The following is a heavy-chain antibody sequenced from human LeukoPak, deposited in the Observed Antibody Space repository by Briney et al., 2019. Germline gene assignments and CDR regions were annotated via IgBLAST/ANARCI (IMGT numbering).Heavy chain of an antibody. Sequence: SETLSRTCAVYGGSFSGYYWSWIRQPPGKGLEWIGEINHSGSTNYNPSLKSRVTISVDTSKNQFSLKLSSVTAADTAVYYCARGGCSGGSYYSVWGQGTLVTVSS. D-gene: IGHD2-15*01. CDR3: ARGGCSGGSYYSV. V-gene: IGHV4-34*01. CDR1: GGSFSGYY. J-gene: IGHJ4*02. CDR2: INHSGST.